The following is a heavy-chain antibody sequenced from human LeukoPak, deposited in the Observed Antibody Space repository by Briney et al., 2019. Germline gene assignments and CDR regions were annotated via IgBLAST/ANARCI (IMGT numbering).Heavy chain of an antibody. CDR1: GGSISSSSYY. D-gene: IGHD3-22*01. CDR3: ARDSYDSSGCAFDI. CDR2: IYYSGST. V-gene: IGHV4-39*07. J-gene: IGHJ3*02. Sequence: SETLSLTCTVSGGSISSSSYYWGWIRQPPGKGLEWIGSIYYSGSTYYNPSLKSRVTISVDTSKNQFSLKLSSVTAADTAVYYCARDSYDSSGCAFDIWGQGTMVTVSS.